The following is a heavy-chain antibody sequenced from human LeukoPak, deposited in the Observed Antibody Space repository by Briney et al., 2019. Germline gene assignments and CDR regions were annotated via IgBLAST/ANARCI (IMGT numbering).Heavy chain of an antibody. CDR2: ISGTGDSI. D-gene: IGHD3-22*01. CDR3: AKCPGSTGYSTFDY. J-gene: IGHJ4*02. Sequence: PGGSLRLSCAASGFTFSSYAMSWVRQAPGKGLEWVSTISGTGDSIYYADPVKGRFTISRDNFKNTLYLQMNSLRAEDTAVYYCAKCPGSTGYSTFDYWGQGTLVTVSS. V-gene: IGHV3-23*01. CDR1: GFTFSSYA.